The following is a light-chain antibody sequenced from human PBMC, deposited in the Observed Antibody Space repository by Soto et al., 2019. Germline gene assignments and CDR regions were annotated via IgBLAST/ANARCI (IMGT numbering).Light chain of an antibody. CDR1: RSDVGAYNY. Sequence: QSALTQPASVSGSPGQSITISCAGTRSDVGAYNYVSWYQQHPGKAPKLIIYDVSYRPSGVSNRFSGSKSGNTASLTISGLQAEDEADYYCNSHTRSRTRWVFGGGTQLTVL. V-gene: IGLV2-14*01. CDR2: DVS. J-gene: IGLJ3*02. CDR3: NSHTRSRTRWV.